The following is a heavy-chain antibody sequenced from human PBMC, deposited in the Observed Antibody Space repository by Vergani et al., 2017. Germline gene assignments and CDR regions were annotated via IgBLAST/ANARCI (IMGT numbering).Heavy chain of an antibody. V-gene: IGHV3-33*03. D-gene: IGHD3-10*01. J-gene: IGHJ5*02. Sequence: QVQLVESGGGVVQPGRSLRLSCAASGFTFSSYGMHWVRQAPGKGLEWVAVIWYDGSNKYYADSVKGRFTISRDNAKNSLYLQMNSLRAEDTAVYYCASLSGNWFDPWGQGTLVTVSS. CDR3: ASLSGNWFDP. CDR2: IWYDGSNK. CDR1: GFTFSSYG.